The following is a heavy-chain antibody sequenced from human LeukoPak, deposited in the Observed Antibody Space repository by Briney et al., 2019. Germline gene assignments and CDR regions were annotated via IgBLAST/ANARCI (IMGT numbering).Heavy chain of an antibody. V-gene: IGHV4-4*07. CDR1: GGSISGYY. CDR2: IYTSGGT. Sequence: SETLSLTCTVSGGSISGYYWSWIRQPAGKGLEWIGRIYTSGGTNYNPSLKSRVTMSVDTSKNQFSLKLSSVTAADTAVYYCARDSPGYSSGWYYFDYWGQGTLVTVSS. CDR3: ARDSPGYSSGWYYFDY. J-gene: IGHJ4*02. D-gene: IGHD6-19*01.